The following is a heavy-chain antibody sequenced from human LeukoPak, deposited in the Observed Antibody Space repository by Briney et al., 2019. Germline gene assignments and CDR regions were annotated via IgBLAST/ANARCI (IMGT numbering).Heavy chain of an antibody. J-gene: IGHJ4*02. CDR1: GGTFSSYA. CDR2: IIPIFGTA. CDR3: ARKYEPYYYDSSGPFDY. V-gene: IGHV1-69*05. D-gene: IGHD3-22*01. Sequence: SGKVSCKASGGTFSSYAISWVRQAPGQGLEWMGGIIPIFGTANYAQKFQGRVTITTDESTSTAYMELSSLRSEDTAVYYCARKYEPYYYDSSGPFDYWGQGTLVTVSS.